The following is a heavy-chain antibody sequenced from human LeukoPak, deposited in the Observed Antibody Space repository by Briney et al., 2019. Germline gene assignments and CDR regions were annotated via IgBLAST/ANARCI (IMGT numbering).Heavy chain of an antibody. CDR2: IWYDGSNK. D-gene: IGHD3-10*01. CDR3: ARDSGREGFAKD. Sequence: PGGSLRLSCAASGFTFSSYGMHWVRQAPGKGLEWVAVIWYDGSNKYYADSVKGRFTISRDNSKNTLYLQMNSLRAEDTAVYYCARDSGREGFAKDWGQGTLVTVSS. J-gene: IGHJ4*02. V-gene: IGHV3-33*01. CDR1: GFTFSSYG.